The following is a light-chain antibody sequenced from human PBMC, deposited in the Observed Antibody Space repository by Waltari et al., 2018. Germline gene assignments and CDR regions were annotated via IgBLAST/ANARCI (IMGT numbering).Light chain of an antibody. V-gene: IGLV2-23*01. J-gene: IGLJ2*01. CDR3: CSYAGSSTVV. CDR1: SRDVGSYNL. Sequence: QSALTQPASVSGSPGQSTTIPCTGTSRDVGSYNLVAWYQQHPGKAPKLMIYEGSKRPSGVSNRFSGSKSGNTASLTISGLQAEDEADYYCCSYAGSSTVVFGGGTKLTVL. CDR2: EGS.